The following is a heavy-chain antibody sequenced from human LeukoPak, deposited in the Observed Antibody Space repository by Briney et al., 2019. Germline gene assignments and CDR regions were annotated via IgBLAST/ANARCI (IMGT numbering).Heavy chain of an antibody. V-gene: IGHV4-31*03. CDR2: IYYSGST. J-gene: IGHJ5*02. D-gene: IGHD2-2*02. CDR1: GGSISSGGYY. CDR3: ARGLTSSDIVVVPAAIWFDP. Sequence: PSETLSLTCTVSGGSISSGGYYWRWIRQHPGKGLEWIGYIYYSGSTYYNPSLKSRVTISVDTSKNQFSLKLSSVTAADTAVYYCARGLTSSDIVVVPAAIWFDPWGQGTLVTVSS.